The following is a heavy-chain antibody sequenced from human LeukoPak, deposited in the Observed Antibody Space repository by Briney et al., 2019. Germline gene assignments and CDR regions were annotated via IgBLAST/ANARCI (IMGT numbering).Heavy chain of an antibody. J-gene: IGHJ4*02. CDR1: GFTFDDYA. CDR2: ISRNSGSI. D-gene: IGHD6-19*01. CDR3: AKDTTGYSSGLPDY. Sequence: GGSLRLSCAASGFTFDDYAMHWVRQAPGKGLEWVSGISRNSGSIGYADSVKGRFTISRDNAKNSLYLQMNSLRAEDMALYYCAKDTTGYSSGLPDYWGQGTLVTVSS. V-gene: IGHV3-9*03.